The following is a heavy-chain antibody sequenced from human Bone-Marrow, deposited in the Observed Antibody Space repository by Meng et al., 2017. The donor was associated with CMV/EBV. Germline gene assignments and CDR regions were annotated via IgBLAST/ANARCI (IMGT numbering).Heavy chain of an antibody. Sequence: GSLRLSCTVSGGSISSYYWSWIRQPPGKGLEWIGYIYYSGSTNYNPSLKSRVTISVDTSKNQFSLKLSSVTAADTAVYYCAREAPYYDFWSGYPRDACDIWGQGKMVNVAS. D-gene: IGHD3-3*01. CDR3: AREAPYYDFWSGYPRDACDI. V-gene: IGHV4-59*12. J-gene: IGHJ3*02. CDR1: GGSISSYY. CDR2: IYYSGST.